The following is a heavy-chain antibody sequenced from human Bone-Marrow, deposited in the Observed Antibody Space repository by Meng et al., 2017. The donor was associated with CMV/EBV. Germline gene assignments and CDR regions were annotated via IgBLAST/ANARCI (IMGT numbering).Heavy chain of an antibody. CDR1: GGTFSSYA. CDR2: IIPIFGTA. Sequence: SVKVSCKASGGTFSSYAISWVRQAPGQGLEWMGGIIPIFGTANYAQKFQGRVTITTDESTSTAYMELSSLRSEDTAVYYCAAVPSPRTPAAMRYYYYGMDVWGQGTTVTVSS. CDR3: AAVPSPRTPAAMRYYYYGMDV. V-gene: IGHV1-69*05. D-gene: IGHD2-2*01. J-gene: IGHJ6*02.